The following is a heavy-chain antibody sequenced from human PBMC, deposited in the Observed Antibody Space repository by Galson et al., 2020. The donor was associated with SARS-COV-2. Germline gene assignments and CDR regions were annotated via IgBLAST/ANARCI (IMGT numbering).Heavy chain of an antibody. Sequence: ASVKVSCKASGYTFTSYDINWVRQATGQGLEWMGWMNPNSGNTGYAQKFQGRVTMTRNTSISTAYMELSSLRSEDTAVYYCARHGEVRFLESSFEADYWGQGTLVTVSS. V-gene: IGHV1-8*01. J-gene: IGHJ4*02. CDR3: ARHGEVRFLESSFEADY. D-gene: IGHD3-3*01. CDR1: GYTFTSYD. CDR2: MNPNSGNT.